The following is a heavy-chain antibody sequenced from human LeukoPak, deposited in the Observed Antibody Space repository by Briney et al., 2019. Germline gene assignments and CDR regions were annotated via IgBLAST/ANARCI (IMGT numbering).Heavy chain of an antibody. Sequence: GGSLRLSCAASGFSFSTQWMTWVRQAPGKGLEWVANIKQDGSEKYYVDSVKGRFTISKDNAKNSLYLQMNSLRVEDTAVYYCARGGSSGGGFWIYRGQGTLFTVSS. V-gene: IGHV3-7*01. CDR3: ARGGSSGGGFWIY. J-gene: IGHJ4*02. D-gene: IGHD6-25*01. CDR2: IKQDGSEK. CDR1: GFSFSTQW.